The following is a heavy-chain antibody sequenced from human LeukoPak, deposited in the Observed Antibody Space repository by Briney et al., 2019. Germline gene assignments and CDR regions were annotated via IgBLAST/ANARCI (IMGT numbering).Heavy chain of an antibody. CDR3: ARVAEAAAFDS. Sequence: GGSLRLSCAASGFTFSSYEMNWVRQAPGKGLEWVSYISSSGSTIYYADSVKGRFTISRDNAKNSLYLQMNSLRAEDTAVYYCARVAEAAAFDSWGQGTLVTVSP. CDR1: GFTFSSYE. CDR2: ISSSGSTI. J-gene: IGHJ4*02. V-gene: IGHV3-48*03. D-gene: IGHD6-13*01.